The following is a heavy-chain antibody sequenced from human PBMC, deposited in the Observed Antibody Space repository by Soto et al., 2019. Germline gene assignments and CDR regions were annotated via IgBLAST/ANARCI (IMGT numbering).Heavy chain of an antibody. CDR1: GGSISSGGYY. V-gene: IGHV4-31*03. J-gene: IGHJ4*02. CDR3: ARVLADDSSGSAFDY. D-gene: IGHD3-22*01. Sequence: PSETLSLTCTVSGGSISSGGYYWRWIRQHPGKGLEWIGYIYYSGSTYYNPSLKSRVTISVDTSKNQFSLKLSSVTAADTAVYYCARVLADDSSGSAFDYWGQGTLVTVYS. CDR2: IYYSGST.